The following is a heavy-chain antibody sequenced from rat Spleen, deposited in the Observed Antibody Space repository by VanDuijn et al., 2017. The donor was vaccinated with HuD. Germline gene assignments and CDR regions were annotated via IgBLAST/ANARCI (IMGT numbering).Heavy chain of an antibody. CDR1: GFTFSDYY. CDR2: IVPEGGRT. V-gene: IGHV5-22*01. Sequence: EVQLVESGGGLVQPGRSLKLSCAASGFTFSDYYMAWVRQAPGKGLEWVSSIVPEGGRTYYPDSVKGRFTISRDNAERTVYLQMNSLGSEDTATYYCAVSGFGYWGQGVMVTVSS. D-gene: IGHD4-3*01. CDR3: AVSGFGY. J-gene: IGHJ2*01.